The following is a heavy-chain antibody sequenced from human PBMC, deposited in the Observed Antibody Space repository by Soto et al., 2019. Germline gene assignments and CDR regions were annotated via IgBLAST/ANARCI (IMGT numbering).Heavy chain of an antibody. CDR3: ARGRGEMSTFYYYYALDI. CDR1: GGSFCKFY. D-gene: IGHD3-10*01. V-gene: IGHV4-34*01. Sequence: SETLSLTCAISGGSFCKFYWNWIRQSPWKGLECIREINHRGSTNYNPSLKSRVTISADTSMNQFSLKLSSVTAADTAVYYCARGRGEMSTFYYYYALDIWGQGTTVTVS. CDR2: INHRGST. J-gene: IGHJ6*02.